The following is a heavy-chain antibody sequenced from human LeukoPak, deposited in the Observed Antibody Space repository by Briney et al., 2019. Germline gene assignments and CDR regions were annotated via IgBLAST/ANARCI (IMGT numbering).Heavy chain of an antibody. CDR3: AKDFGLRYSSSWYYYFDY. Sequence: QPGGSLRLSCAASGFTFSSYGMSWVRQAPGKGLEWVSAISGSGGSTYYADSVKGRFTISRDNSKNTLYLQMNSLRAEDTAVYYCAKDFGLRYSSSWYYYFDYWGRGTLVTVSS. V-gene: IGHV3-23*01. J-gene: IGHJ4*02. D-gene: IGHD6-13*01. CDR2: ISGSGGST. CDR1: GFTFSSYG.